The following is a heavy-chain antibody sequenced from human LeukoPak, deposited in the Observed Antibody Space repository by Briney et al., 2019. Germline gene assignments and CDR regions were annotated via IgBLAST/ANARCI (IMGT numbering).Heavy chain of an antibody. J-gene: IGHJ4*02. D-gene: IGHD3-10*01. Sequence: PSETLSLTCAVYGGSFSGYYWSWIRQPPGKGLEWIGEINHSGSTNYNPSLKSRVTISVDTSKNQFSLKLSSVTAADTAVYYCARMVRGVIYPYFDYWGQGTLDTVSS. CDR3: ARMVRGVIYPYFDY. CDR1: GGSFSGYY. V-gene: IGHV4-34*01. CDR2: INHSGST.